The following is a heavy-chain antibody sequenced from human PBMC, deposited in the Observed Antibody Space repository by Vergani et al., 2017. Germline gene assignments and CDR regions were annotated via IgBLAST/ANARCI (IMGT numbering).Heavy chain of an antibody. CDR3: AGQRPGSGWSPGDFDD. D-gene: IGHD6-19*01. V-gene: IGHV4-31*03. J-gene: IGHJ4*02. Sequence: QVQLQESGPGLVKPSQTLSLTRSVPGDSLSSGFYYWNWIRPQPGNGLEWIGYIYSTGSTHHNPSLRRRNNMSVDTSKNQFSLKVTAVTAADTAVYFCAGQRPGSGWSPGDFDDWGQGVLVAVSS. CDR2: IYSTGST. CDR1: GDSLSSGFYY.